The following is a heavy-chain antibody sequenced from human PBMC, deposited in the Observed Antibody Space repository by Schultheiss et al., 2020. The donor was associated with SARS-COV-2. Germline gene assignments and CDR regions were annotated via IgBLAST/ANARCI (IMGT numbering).Heavy chain of an antibody. V-gene: IGHV1-8*02. CDR1: GGTFSSYA. D-gene: IGHD3-3*01. CDR2: INPNSGGT. Sequence: ASVKVSCKASGGTFSSYAISWVRQAPGQGLEWMGWINPNSGGTNYAQKFQGRVTMTRNTSISTAYMELSSLRSEDTAVYYCARAAYYDFWSGYYTDYWGQGTLVTVSS. CDR3: ARAAYYDFWSGYYTDY. J-gene: IGHJ4*02.